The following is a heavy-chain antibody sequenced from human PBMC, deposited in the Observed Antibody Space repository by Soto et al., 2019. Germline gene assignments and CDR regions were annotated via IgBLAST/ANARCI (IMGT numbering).Heavy chain of an antibody. CDR3: ARDWGAPGRGSALGYYYHFGMDV. CDR2: IKEDGSEA. J-gene: IGHJ6*02. CDR1: GFTFSTYW. V-gene: IGHV3-7*05. Sequence: EVQLVESGGGLVQPGGSLRLSCAASGFTFSTYWMNWVRQAPGTGLEWVDNIKEDGSEAYYVDSVKGRFTISRDNAKNSLYLDMNSLRGEDTAVYYCARDWGAPGRGSALGYYYHFGMDVWGQGTTVTVPS. D-gene: IGHD3-16*01.